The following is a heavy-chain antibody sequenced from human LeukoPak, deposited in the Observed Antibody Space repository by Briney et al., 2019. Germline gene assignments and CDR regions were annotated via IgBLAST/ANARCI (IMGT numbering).Heavy chain of an antibody. J-gene: IGHJ4*02. D-gene: IGHD2-2*01. Sequence: ASVKVSCKASGYTFTSYDINWVRQATGQGLEWMGWMNPNSGNTGYAQKFQGRVTMTRNTSISTAYMELSSLRSEDTAVYYCARTVRIVVVPVAQYYFDYWGQGTLVTVSS. CDR2: MNPNSGNT. CDR1: GYTFTSYD. CDR3: ARTVRIVVVPVAQYYFDY. V-gene: IGHV1-8*01.